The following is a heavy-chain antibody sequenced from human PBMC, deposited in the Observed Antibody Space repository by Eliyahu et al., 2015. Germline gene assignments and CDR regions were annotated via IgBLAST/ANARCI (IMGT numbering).Heavy chain of an antibody. D-gene: IGHD2-2*01. CDR3: ARHVVVVPAAITRRPLGPVDWFDP. CDR1: GGSISSSSYY. CDR2: IYYSGST. J-gene: IGHJ5*02. Sequence: QLQLQESGPGLVKPSETLSLTCTVSGGSISSSSYYWGWIRXPPGKGLEWIGSIYYSGSTYYNPSLKSRVTISVDTSKNQFSLKLSSVTAADTAVYYCARHVVVVPAAITRRPLGPVDWFDPWGQGTLVTVSS. V-gene: IGHV4-39*01.